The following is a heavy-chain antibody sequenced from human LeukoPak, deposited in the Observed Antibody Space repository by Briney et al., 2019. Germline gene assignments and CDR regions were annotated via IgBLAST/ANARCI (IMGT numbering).Heavy chain of an antibody. J-gene: IGHJ4*02. D-gene: IGHD2-15*01. CDR3: STHELPIRPQCDY. Sequence: GGSLRLSCAASGFTFSSYAMSWVRQAPGKGLEWVSAISGSGGGTYYADSVKGRFTISRDNSKNTLYLQMNSLRAEDTAVYYCSTHELPIRPQCDYWGQGTLVTVSS. V-gene: IGHV3-23*01. CDR2: ISGSGGGT. CDR1: GFTFSSYA.